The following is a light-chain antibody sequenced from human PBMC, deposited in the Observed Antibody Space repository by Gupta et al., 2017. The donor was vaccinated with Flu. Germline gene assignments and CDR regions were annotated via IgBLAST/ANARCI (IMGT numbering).Light chain of an antibody. J-gene: IGLJ3*02. CDR2: EVS. Sequence: QSALTQPASVSGSPGQSLTISCTGTSSDVGGYNYVSWYQQHPGKAPKLMIYEVSYRPSGVSNRFSGSKSGNTASLTISGLQAEDEADYYCNSYTSSSTPGVFGGGTKLTVL. CDR1: SSDVGGYNY. V-gene: IGLV2-14*01. CDR3: NSYTSSSTPGV.